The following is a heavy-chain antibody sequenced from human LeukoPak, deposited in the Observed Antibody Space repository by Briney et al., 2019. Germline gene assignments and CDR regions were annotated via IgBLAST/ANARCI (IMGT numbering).Heavy chain of an antibody. CDR1: GDSISSYY. CDR2: IYTSGNT. Sequence: PSETLSLTCSVSGDSISSYYWTWIRQPAGKGLEWIGRIYTSGNTNYNPSLKSRVTISVDTSKNQFSLKLSSVTAADTAVYYCARARGYSYGYPDYWGQGTLVTVSS. J-gene: IGHJ4*02. D-gene: IGHD5-18*01. V-gene: IGHV4-4*07. CDR3: ARARGYSYGYPDY.